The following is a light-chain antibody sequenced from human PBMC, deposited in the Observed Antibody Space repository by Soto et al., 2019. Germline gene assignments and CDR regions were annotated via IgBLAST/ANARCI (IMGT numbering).Light chain of an antibody. CDR2: GAS. CDR3: QQYGNSFVG. J-gene: IGKJ1*01. Sequence: EIVCAQAPGTLSLSPGERATLSCRASQSVSSNYLASYQHKPGQAPRLLIYGASSRATGIPDRFSGSGSGTDFTLIISRLEPQEFAVYYCQQYGNSFVGFGQGTKVDIK. CDR1: QSVSSNY. V-gene: IGKV3-20*01.